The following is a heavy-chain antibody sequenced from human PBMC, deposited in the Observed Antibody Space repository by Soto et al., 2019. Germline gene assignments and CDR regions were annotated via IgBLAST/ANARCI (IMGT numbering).Heavy chain of an antibody. CDR2: IGTSAST. V-gene: IGHV3-23*01. D-gene: IGHD2-2*01. Sequence: DVRLFESGGGLVQPGGSLRLSCAASGFTFSSYSMSWVRQAPGKGLEWVSTIGTSASTYYGDSVRGRFTISRDNYRNTLYLQRTSLRAEDTAVYYCADLSRYCTSSNCDWGQGTLVTVSS. J-gene: IGHJ4*02. CDR3: ADLSRYCTSSNCD. CDR1: GFTFSSYS.